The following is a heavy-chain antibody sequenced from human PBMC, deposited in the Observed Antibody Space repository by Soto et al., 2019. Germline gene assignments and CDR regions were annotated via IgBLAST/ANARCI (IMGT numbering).Heavy chain of an antibody. Sequence: SETLSLTCTVSGGSISGHYWSWIRQSPGKGLEWIAYIYYSATTAYNPSLKSGSTNYNPSLKSRVTISIDTSKNQFSLQLNSVTAADTAIYYCVRTLTSGMQDSWGQGTLVTVSS. CDR1: GGSISGHY. CDR3: VRTLTSGMQDS. V-gene: IGHV4-59*11. CDR2: IYYSATTAYNPSLKSGST. J-gene: IGHJ5*01. D-gene: IGHD3-10*01.